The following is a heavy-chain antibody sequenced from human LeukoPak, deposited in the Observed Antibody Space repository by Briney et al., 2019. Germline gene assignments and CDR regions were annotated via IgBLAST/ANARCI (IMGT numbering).Heavy chain of an antibody. J-gene: IGHJ4*02. V-gene: IGHV4-34*01. CDR2: INHSGST. D-gene: IGHD3-10*01. CDR3: ARLWASYYYGSGSYYDY. Sequence: SETLSLTCAAYGGSFSGYYWSWIRQPPGKGLEWIGEINHSGSTNYNPSLKSRVTISVDTSKNQFSLKLSSVTAADTAVYYCARLWASYYYGSGSYYDYWGQGTLVTVSS. CDR1: GGSFSGYY.